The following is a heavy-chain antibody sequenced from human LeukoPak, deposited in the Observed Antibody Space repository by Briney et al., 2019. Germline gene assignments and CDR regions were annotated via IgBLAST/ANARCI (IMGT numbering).Heavy chain of an antibody. D-gene: IGHD3-10*01. CDR3: ARSPCITMVRGVEGGSVCYYYMDV. V-gene: IGHV1-46*01. J-gene: IGHJ6*03. Sequence: GSSVKVSCKASGGTFSSYAISWVRQAPGQGLEWMGIINPSGGSTSYAQKFQGRVTMTRDTSTSTVYMELSSLRSEDTAVYYCARSPCITMVRGVEGGSVCYYYMDVRGKGTTVTISS. CDR1: GGTFSSYA. CDR2: INPSGGST.